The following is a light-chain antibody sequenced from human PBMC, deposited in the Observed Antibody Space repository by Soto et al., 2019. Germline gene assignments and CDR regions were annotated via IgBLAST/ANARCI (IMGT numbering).Light chain of an antibody. V-gene: IGLV2-14*01. CDR1: SSDVGGYNH. J-gene: IGLJ3*02. Sequence: QSVLTQPASVSGSPGQSITISCTGTSSDVGGYNHVSWYQQHPGKAPKLMIFEVSNRPSGVSNRFSGSKSGNTASLTISGLQGEDEADYYCSSYTSSSTWVFGGGTKLTVL. CDR3: SSYTSSSTWV. CDR2: EVS.